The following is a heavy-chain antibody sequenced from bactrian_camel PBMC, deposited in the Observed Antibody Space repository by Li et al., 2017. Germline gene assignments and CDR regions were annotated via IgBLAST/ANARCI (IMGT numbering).Heavy chain of an antibody. Sequence: QLVESGGGLVQPGGSLRLSCAASGFTFTNYWMHWVRQGPGKGLEWVSAINSGGGSTYYADSVKGRFTISRDNAKNTLYLHLNSLKTEDTAMYYCANSRERYSDYVHVYWGQGTQVTVS. CDR1: GFTFTNYW. J-gene: IGHJ4*01. CDR3: ANSRERYSDYVHVY. CDR2: INSGGGST. V-gene: IGHV3S1*01. D-gene: IGHD4*01.